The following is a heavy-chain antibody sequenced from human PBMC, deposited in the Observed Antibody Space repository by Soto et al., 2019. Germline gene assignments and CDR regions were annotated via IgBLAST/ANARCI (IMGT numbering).Heavy chain of an antibody. J-gene: IGHJ4*02. CDR1: GFSLTTRGVA. D-gene: IGHD5-12*01. CDR2: IFWDDDK. CDR3: AHRSRGYAYYFDQ. V-gene: IGHV2-5*02. Sequence: QITLKESGPALVRPTQTLTLTCSFSGFSLTTRGVAVGWIRQPPGKALEWLALIFWDDDKWYSPSLRSRLTITEDTSKNQVVLTMTHMDPVDTATYCCAHRSRGYAYYFDQWGQGTLVTVSS.